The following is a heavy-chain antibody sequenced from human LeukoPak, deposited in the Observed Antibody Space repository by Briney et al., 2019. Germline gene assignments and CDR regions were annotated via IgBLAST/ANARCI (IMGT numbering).Heavy chain of an antibody. J-gene: IGHJ6*02. Sequence: GGSLRLSCAASGFTFSSYSMNWVRQAPGKGLEWVSSISSSSYIYYADSVKGRFTISRDNAKNSLYLQMNSLRAEDTAVYYCARDYDILTGPHGGMDVWGQGTTVTVSS. CDR3: ARDYDILTGPHGGMDV. V-gene: IGHV3-21*01. D-gene: IGHD3-9*01. CDR2: ISSSSYI. CDR1: GFTFSSYS.